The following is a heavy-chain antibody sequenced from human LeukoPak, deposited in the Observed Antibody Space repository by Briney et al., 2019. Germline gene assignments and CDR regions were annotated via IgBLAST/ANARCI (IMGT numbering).Heavy chain of an antibody. J-gene: IGHJ4*02. V-gene: IGHV4-59*01. CDR1: GGSISSYY. Sequence: SETLSLTCTVSGGSISSYYWSWIRQPPGKGLEWIGYIYYSGSTNYNPSLKSRVTISVDTSKNQFSLKLSSVTAADTAVYYCARSVAGLYYLDYWGQGTLVTVSS. D-gene: IGHD6-19*01. CDR3: ARSVAGLYYLDY. CDR2: IYYSGST.